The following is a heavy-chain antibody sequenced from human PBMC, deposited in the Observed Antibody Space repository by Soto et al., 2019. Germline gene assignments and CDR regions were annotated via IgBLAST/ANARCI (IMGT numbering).Heavy chain of an antibody. V-gene: IGHV4-59*01. Sequence: QVQLQESGPGLVKPSETLSLTCTVSGGSISSYYWSWIRQPPGKGLEWIGYIYYSGSTNYNPSRKSRVTISVDSSKTQFPRKLSSVTAADTAVYYCARGTVDAYYYYYGMDVWGQGTTVTVSS. D-gene: IGHD6-19*01. CDR2: IYYSGST. J-gene: IGHJ6*02. CDR3: ARGTVDAYYYYYGMDV. CDR1: GGSISSYY.